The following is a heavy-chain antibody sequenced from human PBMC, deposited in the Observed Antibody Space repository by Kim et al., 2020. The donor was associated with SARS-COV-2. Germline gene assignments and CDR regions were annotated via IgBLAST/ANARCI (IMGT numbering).Heavy chain of an antibody. Sequence: YADSVKGRFTISRDKSKNTLYLQMNSLRAEGTAVYYCARTLVLSGHYGMDVWGQGTTVTVSS. V-gene: IGHV3-33*01. J-gene: IGHJ6*02. D-gene: IGHD3-10*01. CDR3: ARTLVLSGHYGMDV.